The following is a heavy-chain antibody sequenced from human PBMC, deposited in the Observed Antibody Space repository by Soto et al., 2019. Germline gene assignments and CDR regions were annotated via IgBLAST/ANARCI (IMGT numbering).Heavy chain of an antibody. CDR1: GYSFTSYW. CDR3: ARQDYYDGSGYYPDAFDI. J-gene: IGHJ3*02. D-gene: IGHD3-22*01. V-gene: IGHV5-51*01. CDR2: IYPGDSDT. Sequence: PGESLKISCKGSGYSFTSYWIGWVRQMPGKGLEWMGIIYPGDSDTRYSPSFQGQVTISADKSISTAYLQWSSLKASDTAMYYCARQDYYDGSGYYPDAFDIWGQGTMVTVSS.